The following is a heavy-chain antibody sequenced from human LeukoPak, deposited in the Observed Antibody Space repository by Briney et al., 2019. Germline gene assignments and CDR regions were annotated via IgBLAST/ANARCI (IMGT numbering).Heavy chain of an antibody. D-gene: IGHD2-2*02. J-gene: IGHJ4*02. CDR3: ARARLGYCSSTSCYTLYFDY. CDR1: GYTFTGYY. V-gene: IGHV1-2*02. Sequence: ASVKVSCKASGYTFTGYYMHWVRQAPGQGREGMGWINRNSGGTNYAQKFQGRVTMTRDTANSTDYMEMSRLRSDDTAVYYCARARLGYCSSTSCYTLYFDYWGQGTLVTVSS. CDR2: INRNSGGT.